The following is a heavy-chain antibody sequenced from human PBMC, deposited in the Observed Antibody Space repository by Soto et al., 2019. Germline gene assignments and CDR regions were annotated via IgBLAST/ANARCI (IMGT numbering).Heavy chain of an antibody. CDR1: GGSISSYY. V-gene: IGHV4-59*01. Sequence: SETLSLTCTVSGGSISSYYWSWIRQPPGKGLEWIGYIYYSGSTNYNPSLKSRVTISVDTSKNQFSLKLSSVTAADTAVYYCARVNYSNYVWDYWGQGTLVTVSS. CDR3: ARVNYSNYVWDY. CDR2: IYYSGST. J-gene: IGHJ4*02. D-gene: IGHD4-4*01.